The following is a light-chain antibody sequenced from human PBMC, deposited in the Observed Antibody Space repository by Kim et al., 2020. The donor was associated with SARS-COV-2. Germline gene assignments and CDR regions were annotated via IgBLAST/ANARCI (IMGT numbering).Light chain of an antibody. CDR2: DVT. CDR3: PSCTSSITWV. J-gene: IGLJ3*02. V-gene: IGLV2-14*03. CDR1: SSDVGCYNH. Sequence: QSRTIHSAASSSDVGCYNHVAWYEQHPGKAPKLNIYDVTTRPSGVSNPFSGSKSGNTASLTISGLQAEDEADYYCPSCTSSITWVFGGGTQLTVL.